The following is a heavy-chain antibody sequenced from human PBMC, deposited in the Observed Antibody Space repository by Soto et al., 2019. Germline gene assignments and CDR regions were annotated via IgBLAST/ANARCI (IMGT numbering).Heavy chain of an antibody. CDR2: IKSDGSST. D-gene: IGHD1-26*01. J-gene: IGHJ4*02. CDR3: APGGVGATMWGFDY. Sequence: EVQLVESGGGLVQPGGSLRLSCAASGFIFSSYWMHWVRQAPGKGLVWVSRIKSDGSSTTYADSVKGRFTISRDNARNTLYLQMNSLRAEDTAVYYCAPGGVGATMWGFDYWGQGTLVTVSS. V-gene: IGHV3-74*01. CDR1: GFIFSSYW.